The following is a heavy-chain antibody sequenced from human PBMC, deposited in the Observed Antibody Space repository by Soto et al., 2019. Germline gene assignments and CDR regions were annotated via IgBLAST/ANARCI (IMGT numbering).Heavy chain of an antibody. CDR3: ARRANWNYDFDY. Sequence: SETLSLTCAVYGGSFSGYYWSWIRQPPGKGLEWIGEINHSGSTNYNPSLKSRVTISVDTSKNQFSLKLSSVTAADTAVYYCARRANWNYDFDYWGQGTLVTVSS. J-gene: IGHJ4*02. D-gene: IGHD1-7*01. V-gene: IGHV4-34*01. CDR2: INHSGST. CDR1: GGSFSGYY.